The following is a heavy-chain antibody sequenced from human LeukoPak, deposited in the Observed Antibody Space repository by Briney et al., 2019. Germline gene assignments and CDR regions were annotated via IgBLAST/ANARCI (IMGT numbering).Heavy chain of an antibody. V-gene: IGHV3-15*07. D-gene: IGHD2-8*01. Sequence: GGSLRLSCTASGGFTFSNVWMNWVRQAPGGGLEWVGRILSKADGGTTDYAAPVKGRFAISRDDSENTLYLQMNSLKTEDTAVYYCTRTLKGGYFDYWGQGTLVTVSS. J-gene: IGHJ4*02. CDR1: GGFTFSNVW. CDR3: TRTLKGGYFDY. CDR2: ILSKADGGTT.